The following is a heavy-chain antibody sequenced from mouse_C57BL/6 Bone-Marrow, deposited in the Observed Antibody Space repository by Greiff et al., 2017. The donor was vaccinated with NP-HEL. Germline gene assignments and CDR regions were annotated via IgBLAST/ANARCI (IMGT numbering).Heavy chain of an antibody. CDR2: IYPGGGYT. CDR3: ALITTVGGFAY. CDR1: GYTFTNYW. V-gene: IGHV1-63*01. D-gene: IGHD1-1*01. Sequence: VQRVESGAELVRPGTSVKMSCKASGYTFTNYWIGWAKQRPGHGLEWIGDIYPGGGYTNYNEKFKGKATLTADKSSSTAYMQFSSLTSEDSAIYYCALITTVGGFAYWGQGTLVTVSA. J-gene: IGHJ3*01.